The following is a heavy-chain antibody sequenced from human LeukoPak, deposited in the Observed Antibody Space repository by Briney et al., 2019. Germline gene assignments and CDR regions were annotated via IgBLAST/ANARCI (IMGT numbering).Heavy chain of an antibody. CDR2: IYYSGST. Sequence: SETLSLTCTVSGYSISSSSYYWGWIRQPPGKGLEWIGSIYYSGSTYYNPSLKSRVTISVDTSKNQFSLKLSSVTAADTAVYYCARRGTDLSGQLVRAGFDWFDPWGQGTLVTVSS. CDR3: ARRGTDLSGQLVRAGFDWFDP. V-gene: IGHV4-39*01. J-gene: IGHJ5*02. D-gene: IGHD6-13*01. CDR1: GYSISSSSYY.